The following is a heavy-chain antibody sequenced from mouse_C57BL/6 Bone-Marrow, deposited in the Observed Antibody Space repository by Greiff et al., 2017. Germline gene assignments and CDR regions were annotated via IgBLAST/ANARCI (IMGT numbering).Heavy chain of an antibody. J-gene: IGHJ1*03. CDR1: GYTFTSYG. CDR3: ARSKDYYGSRYFDG. V-gene: IGHV1-81*01. Sequence: QVQLKQSGAELARPGASVKLSCKASGYTFTSYGISWVKQRTGQGLEWIGEIYPRSGNTYYNEKFKGKATLTADKSSSTAYMELRSLTSEDSAVYFCARSKDYYGSRYFDGWGTGTTVTVSS. CDR2: IYPRSGNT. D-gene: IGHD1-1*01.